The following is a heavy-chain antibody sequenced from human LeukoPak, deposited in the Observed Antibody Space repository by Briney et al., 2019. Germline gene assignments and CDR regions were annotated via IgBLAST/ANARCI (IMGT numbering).Heavy chain of an antibody. D-gene: IGHD6-13*01. CDR3: ARAGCVLSSWYVADY. J-gene: IGHJ4*02. CDR2: IYPGDSDT. V-gene: IGHV5-51*01. CDR1: GYSFTSYW. Sequence: GESLKISCKGSGYSFTSYWIGWVRQIPGKGLEWIGTIYPGDSDTRYSPSLQAQLTISADKSITTAYLQSSSLKPAEPAMYYCARAGCVLSSWYVADYWGQGTLVTVSS.